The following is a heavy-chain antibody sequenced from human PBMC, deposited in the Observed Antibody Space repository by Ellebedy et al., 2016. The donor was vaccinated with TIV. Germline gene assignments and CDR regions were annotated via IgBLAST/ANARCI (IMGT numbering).Heavy chain of an antibody. Sequence: SETLSLTXAVYGGSFSGYYWSWIRQPPGKGLEWIGEINHSGSTNYNPSLKSRVTISVDTSKNQFSLKLSSVTAADTAVYYCARGRTVTQGVWGQGTLVTVSS. D-gene: IGHD4-17*01. CDR2: INHSGST. CDR1: GGSFSGYY. J-gene: IGHJ4*02. CDR3: ARGRTVTQGV. V-gene: IGHV4-34*01.